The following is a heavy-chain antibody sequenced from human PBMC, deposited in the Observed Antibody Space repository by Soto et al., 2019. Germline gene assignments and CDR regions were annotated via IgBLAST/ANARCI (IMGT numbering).Heavy chain of an antibody. CDR2: IWYDGSNK. D-gene: IGHD3-22*01. CDR1: GLTFSSYG. V-gene: IGHV3-33*01. Sequence: PGGSLRLSCGPSGLTFSSYGMNWVRQAPGKGLEWVAVIWYDGSNKYYADSVKGRFTISRDNSKNTLYLQMNSLRAEDTAVYYCARDPQKYYYDSSGYYSSYGMDVWGQGTTVTVSS. J-gene: IGHJ6*02. CDR3: ARDPQKYYYDSSGYYSSYGMDV.